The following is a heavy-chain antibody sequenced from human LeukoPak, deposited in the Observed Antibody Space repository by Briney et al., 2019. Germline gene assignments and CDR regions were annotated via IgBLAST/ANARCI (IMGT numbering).Heavy chain of an antibody. Sequence: PSETLSLTCTVSGGSISSNSYYWGWIRQPPGKGLEWIGEINHSGSTNYNPSLKSRVTISVDTSKNQFSLKLSSVTAADTAVYYCARGPYYYDSSGYYYSSYYYYYMDVWGKGTTVTVSS. J-gene: IGHJ6*03. CDR2: INHSGST. CDR3: ARGPYYYDSSGYYYSSYYYYYMDV. V-gene: IGHV4-39*07. CDR1: GGSISSNSYY. D-gene: IGHD3-22*01.